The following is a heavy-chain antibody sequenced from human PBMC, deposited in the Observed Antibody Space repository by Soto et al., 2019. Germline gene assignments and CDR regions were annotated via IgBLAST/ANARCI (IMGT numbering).Heavy chain of an antibody. D-gene: IGHD4-17*01. Sequence: PVESLRLSCAASGFTFSNFWVHWVRQAPGKGLVWVSRASPDGSSTSYADSVKGRFTISRDNAKNMLYMEMNSLRAEDTAVYYCASHGSGDYFWFDPWGQGTLVTVSS. CDR2: ASPDGSST. V-gene: IGHV3-74*01. J-gene: IGHJ5*02. CDR3: ASHGSGDYFWFDP. CDR1: GFTFSNFW.